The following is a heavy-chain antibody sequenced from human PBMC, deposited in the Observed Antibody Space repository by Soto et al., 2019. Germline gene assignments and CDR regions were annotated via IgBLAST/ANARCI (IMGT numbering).Heavy chain of an antibody. D-gene: IGHD4-17*01. Sequence: ASVKVSCKASGYTFTSYGISWVRQAPGQGLEWMGWISAYNGNTNYAQKLQGRVTMTTDTSTSTAYMELRSLRSDDTAVYYCARENYGDYASKDHDAFDIWGQGTMVTVSS. CDR1: GYTFTSYG. J-gene: IGHJ3*02. CDR2: ISAYNGNT. CDR3: ARENYGDYASKDHDAFDI. V-gene: IGHV1-18*01.